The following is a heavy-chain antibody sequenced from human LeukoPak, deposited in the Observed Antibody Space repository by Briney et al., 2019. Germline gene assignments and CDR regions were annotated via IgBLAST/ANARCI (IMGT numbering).Heavy chain of an antibody. D-gene: IGHD3-22*01. CDR2: IDPNSGGT. Sequence: ASVLFSCQASVITVTVYYMHCGRQAPRQGLQWIGSIDPNSGGTNYAQKFQGRVTMTRDTSISTAYMELSRLRSDDTAVYYCARAFYYDSSGYYYFDYWGQGTLVTVSS. CDR1: VITVTVYY. CDR3: ARAFYYDSSGYYYFDY. J-gene: IGHJ4*02. V-gene: IGHV1-2*02.